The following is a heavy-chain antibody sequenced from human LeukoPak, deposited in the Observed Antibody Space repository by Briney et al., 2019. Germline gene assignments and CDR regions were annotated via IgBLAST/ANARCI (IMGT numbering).Heavy chain of an antibody. V-gene: IGHV1-3*01. CDR2: INAGNGNT. J-gene: IGHJ4*02. CDR1: GYTLTGYY. CDR3: ARDYDGDSGHY. Sequence: ASVKVSCKASGYTLTGYYLHWLRQAPGQRLEWMGWINAGNGNTKYSQKFQGRVTITRDTSASTAYMELSSLRSEDTAVYYCARDYDGDSGHYWGQGTLVTVSS. D-gene: IGHD4-17*01.